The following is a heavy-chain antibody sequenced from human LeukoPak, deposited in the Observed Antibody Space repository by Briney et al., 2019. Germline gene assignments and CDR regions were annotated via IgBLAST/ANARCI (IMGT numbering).Heavy chain of an antibody. CDR2: IRYDGSNK. J-gene: IGHJ4*02. Sequence: RPGGPLRLSCAASGFTFSSYGMHWVRQAPGKGLEWVGFIRYDGSNKYYAYSVKGRVTISRDNSKNTLYLQMNRLRAEDTAVYYCAKEEPVLRYFDWLSPMGRWGQGTLVTVSS. CDR1: GFTFSSYG. D-gene: IGHD3-9*01. V-gene: IGHV3-30*02. CDR3: AKEEPVLRYFDWLSPMGR.